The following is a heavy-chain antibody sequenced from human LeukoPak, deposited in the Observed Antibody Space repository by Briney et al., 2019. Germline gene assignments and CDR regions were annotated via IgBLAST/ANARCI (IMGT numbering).Heavy chain of an antibody. J-gene: IGHJ4*02. CDR2: IYYSGST. Sequence: SETLSLTCTVSGGSISSYYWSWIRQPPGKGLEWIGYIYYSGSTNYNPSLKSRVTISVDTSKNQFSLKLSSVTAADTAVYYCARLCGSGSYYLDYWGQGTLVTVSS. V-gene: IGHV4-59*08. D-gene: IGHD3-10*01. CDR1: GGSISSYY. CDR3: ARLCGSGSYYLDY.